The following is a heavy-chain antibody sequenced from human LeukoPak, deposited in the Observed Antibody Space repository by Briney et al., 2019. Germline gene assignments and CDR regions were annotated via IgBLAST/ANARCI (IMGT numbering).Heavy chain of an antibody. CDR1: GASVGASVSDYY. CDR2: ISITGST. D-gene: IGHD3-16*01. CDR3: VRSLGPAPGSSFDP. V-gene: IGHV4-4*07. J-gene: IGHJ2*01. Sequence: SETLSLTCSVSGASVGASVSDYYWTWVRQPAGKGLEWIGRISITGSTDYNPSLQGRAALSVDTSKNEFYLTLRSVTAADTAIYFCVRSLGPAPGSSFDPWGRGTLITVSS.